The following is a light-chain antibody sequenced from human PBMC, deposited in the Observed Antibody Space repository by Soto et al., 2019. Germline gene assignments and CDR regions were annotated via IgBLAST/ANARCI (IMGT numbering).Light chain of an antibody. V-gene: IGKV2-24*01. Sequence: DIVMTPTPLSSPVTLGQPVSISCSSSQSLVHCDGHTYLSWLQQRPCQPLRLLIYKDSNRFSGVQDRFSGSGAGTDFTLKISRVEAEDVGVYYCMPASQFRTFGQGTRLEI. CDR3: MPASQFRT. CDR2: KDS. CDR1: QSLVHCDGHTY. J-gene: IGKJ5*01.